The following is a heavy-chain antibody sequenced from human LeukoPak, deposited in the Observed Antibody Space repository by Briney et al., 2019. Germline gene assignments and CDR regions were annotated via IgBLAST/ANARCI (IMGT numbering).Heavy chain of an antibody. Sequence: SETLSLTCTVSGGSISSYYWSWIRQPPGKGLEWVGYIYYSGSTNYNPSLKSRVTISVDTSKNQFSLKLSSVTAADTAVYYCARRAPYSYEWSTLDYWGQGTLVTVSS. CDR1: GGSISSYY. CDR3: ARRAPYSYEWSTLDY. V-gene: IGHV4-59*08. D-gene: IGHD5-18*01. J-gene: IGHJ4*02. CDR2: IYYSGST.